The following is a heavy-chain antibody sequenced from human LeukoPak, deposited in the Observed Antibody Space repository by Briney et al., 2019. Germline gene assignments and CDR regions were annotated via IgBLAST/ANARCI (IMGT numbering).Heavy chain of an antibody. V-gene: IGHV4-4*07. J-gene: IGHJ4*02. CDR2: IYTSGST. CDR3: ASHYYGSDYYFDY. D-gene: IGHD3-10*01. Sequence: SETLSLTCTVSGVSISSYYWSWLRQPAGKGLEWIGRIYTSGSTNYNPSLKGRVTMSVDTSKNQFSLKLSSVTAADTAVYYCASHYYGSDYYFDYWGQGTLVTVSS. CDR1: GVSISSYY.